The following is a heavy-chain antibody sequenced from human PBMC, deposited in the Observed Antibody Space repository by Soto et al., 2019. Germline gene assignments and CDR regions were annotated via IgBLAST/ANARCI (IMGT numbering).Heavy chain of an antibody. V-gene: IGHV1-24*01. CDR1: GYTLTELS. CDR3: ATSPTVVDPVDY. J-gene: IGHJ4*02. Sequence: ASVKVSCKVSGYTLTELSMHWVRQAPGKGLEWMGGFDPEDGETIYAQKFQGRVTMTEDTSTDTAYMELSSLRSEDTAVYYCATSPTVVDPVDYWGQGTLVTVSS. CDR2: FDPEDGET. D-gene: IGHD2-15*01.